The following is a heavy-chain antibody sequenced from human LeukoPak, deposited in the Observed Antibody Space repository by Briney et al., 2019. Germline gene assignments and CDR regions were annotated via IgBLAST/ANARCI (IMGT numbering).Heavy chain of an antibody. CDR1: GFTFSNYA. CDR2: ISGSGGST. J-gene: IGHJ4*02. Sequence: GGSLRLSCAASGFTFSNYAMSWVRQAPGKGLEWVSGISGSGGSTYYADSVKGHFTISRDNSKNTLYLQMNSLRAEDTAIYYCAKDDYSNYWGQGTLVTVSS. CDR3: AKDDYSNY. V-gene: IGHV3-23*01. D-gene: IGHD4-11*01.